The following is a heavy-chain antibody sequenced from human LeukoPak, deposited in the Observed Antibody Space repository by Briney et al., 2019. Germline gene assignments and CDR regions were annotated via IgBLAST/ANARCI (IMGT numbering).Heavy chain of an antibody. CDR1: GGSISSSSYY. CDR2: IYYSGST. D-gene: IGHD7-27*01. V-gene: IGHV4-39*01. CDR3: ARQVNWGFGVYPFDP. Sequence: SETLSLTCTVSGGSISSSSYYWGWIRQPPGKGLEWIGSIYYSGSTYYSPSLKSRVTISVDTSKNQFSLKLSSVTAADTAVYYCARQVNWGFGVYPFDPWGQGTLVTVSS. J-gene: IGHJ5*02.